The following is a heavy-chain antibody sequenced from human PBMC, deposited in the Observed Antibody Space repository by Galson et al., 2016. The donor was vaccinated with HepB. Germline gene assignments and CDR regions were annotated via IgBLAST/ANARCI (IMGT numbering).Heavy chain of an antibody. CDR3: ARGTFCSGDGCYSPAFDM. CDR1: GFTFSTYW. J-gene: IGHJ3*02. V-gene: IGHV3-48*01. Sequence: SLRLSCAASGFTFSTYWMHWVRQAPGKGLEWVSYISSYSSTTHYADSVKGRFTISRDNSKNTLYLQMNTLRAEDTAVYYCARGTFCSGDGCYSPAFDMWGQGTMVTVSS. CDR2: ISSYSSTT. D-gene: IGHD2-15*01.